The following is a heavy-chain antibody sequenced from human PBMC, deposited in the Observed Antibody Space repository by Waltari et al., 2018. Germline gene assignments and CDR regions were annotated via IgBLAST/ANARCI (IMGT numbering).Heavy chain of an antibody. CDR2: ISPASGSI. Sequence: EVQLVESGGGLVKPGGSLRLSCAASGFPFLPYTMNWVRRAPGKGLEWVASISPASGSIYYADSVTGRFSISRDNARNFLFLQMNSLRAEDTAVYYCARFEGAPYYFDFWGQGTLVTVSS. CDR3: ARFEGAPYYFDF. J-gene: IGHJ4*02. CDR1: GFPFLPYT. V-gene: IGHV3-21*06.